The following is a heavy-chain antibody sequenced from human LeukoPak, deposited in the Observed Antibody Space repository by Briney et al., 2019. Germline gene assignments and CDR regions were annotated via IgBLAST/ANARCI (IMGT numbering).Heavy chain of an antibody. CDR1: GYTFIGYY. CDR3: ARERPIVVVVAATDLDF. V-gene: IGHV1-2*02. J-gene: IGHJ4*02. D-gene: IGHD2-15*01. Sequence: GASVKVSCKASGYTFIGYYMHWVRQAPGQGLEWMGWINPNSGETGYAQKFQGRVTLTRDTSISTAYMELTRLRSDDTAVYYCARERPIVVVVAATDLDFWGQGTLVTVSP. CDR2: INPNSGET.